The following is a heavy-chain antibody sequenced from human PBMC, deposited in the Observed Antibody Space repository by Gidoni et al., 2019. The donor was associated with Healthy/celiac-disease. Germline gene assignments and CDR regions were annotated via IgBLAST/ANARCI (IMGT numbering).Heavy chain of an antibody. CDR3: ARDGYYDFWSGYGDYGMDV. CDR1: GYTFTSYG. Sequence: QVQLVQSGAEVKKPGASVKVSCKASGYTFTSYGIGWVRQAPGQGLEWMGWISAYNGNTNYAQKLQGRVTMTTDTSTSTAYMELRSLRSDDTAVYYCARDGYYDFWSGYGDYGMDVWGQGTTVTVSS. J-gene: IGHJ6*02. V-gene: IGHV1-18*01. CDR2: ISAYNGNT. D-gene: IGHD3-3*01.